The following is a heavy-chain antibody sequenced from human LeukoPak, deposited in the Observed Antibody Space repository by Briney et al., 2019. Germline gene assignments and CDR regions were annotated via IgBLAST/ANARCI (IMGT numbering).Heavy chain of an antibody. CDR3: ARLVTGYCSGGSCFFGLIATPNWFDP. Sequence: SETLSLTCTVSGASISSYYWSWIRQPAGKGLEWIGRIYTSGSTNYNPSLKSRVTISVDTSKNQFSLKLSSVTAADTAVYYCARLVTGYCSGGSCFFGLIATPNWFDPWGQGTLVTVSS. V-gene: IGHV4-4*07. CDR2: IYTSGST. J-gene: IGHJ5*02. CDR1: GASISSYY. D-gene: IGHD2-15*01.